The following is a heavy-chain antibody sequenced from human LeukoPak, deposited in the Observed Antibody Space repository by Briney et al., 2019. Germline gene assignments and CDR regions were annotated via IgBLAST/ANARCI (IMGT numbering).Heavy chain of an antibody. D-gene: IGHD3-3*01. CDR3: ARVAVVIPRYFDY. CDR1: GGSISSGGYY. J-gene: IGHJ4*02. Sequence: SETLSLTCTVSGGSISSGGYYWSWIRQRPGKGLEWIGYIYYSGSTYYNPSLKSRVTISVDTSKNQFSLKLSSVTAADTAVYYCARVAVVIPRYFDYWGQGTLVTVSS. CDR2: IYYSGST. V-gene: IGHV4-31*03.